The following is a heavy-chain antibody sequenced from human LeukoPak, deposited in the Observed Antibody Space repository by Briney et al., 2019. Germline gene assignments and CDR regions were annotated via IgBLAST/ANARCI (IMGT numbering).Heavy chain of an antibody. Sequence: GGSLRLSCAASGFPFSIYSMNWVRQAPGKGLEWVSYITISSTIYYSDSVKGRFTISRDNAKNSLYLQINSLRAEDTAVYYCASVRGGYWGQGTLVTVSS. J-gene: IGHJ4*02. CDR3: ASVRGGY. V-gene: IGHV3-48*01. CDR1: GFPFSIYS. CDR2: ITISSTI. D-gene: IGHD3-16*01.